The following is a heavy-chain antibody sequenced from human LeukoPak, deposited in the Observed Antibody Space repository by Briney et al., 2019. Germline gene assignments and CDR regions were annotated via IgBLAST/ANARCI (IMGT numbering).Heavy chain of an antibody. Sequence: GGSLRLSCAASGFTFISYAMSWVRQAPGKGLEWVSTISGSGGSTSYADSVKGRFTISRDNSKNTLSLQMNSLRVEDTAIYYCAKDIQLSTWGLGTMVTVSS. CDR2: ISGSGGST. D-gene: IGHD5-24*01. V-gene: IGHV3-23*01. CDR3: AKDIQLST. J-gene: IGHJ3*01. CDR1: GFTFISYA.